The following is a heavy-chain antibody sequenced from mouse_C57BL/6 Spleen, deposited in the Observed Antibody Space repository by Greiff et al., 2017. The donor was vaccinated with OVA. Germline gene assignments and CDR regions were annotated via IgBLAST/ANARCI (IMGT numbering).Heavy chain of an antibody. CDR1: GYTFTSYW. J-gene: IGHJ4*01. CDR2: IDPSDSYT. Sequence: QVQLQQPGAELVMPGASVKLSCKASGYTFTSYWMHWVKQRPGQGLEWIGEIDPSDSYTNYNQKFKGKSTLTVDKSSSTAYMQLSSLTSEDSAVYYCARWGAQAFYYAMDDWGQGASVTVSS. V-gene: IGHV1-69*01. CDR3: ARWGAQAFYYAMDD. D-gene: IGHD3-2*02.